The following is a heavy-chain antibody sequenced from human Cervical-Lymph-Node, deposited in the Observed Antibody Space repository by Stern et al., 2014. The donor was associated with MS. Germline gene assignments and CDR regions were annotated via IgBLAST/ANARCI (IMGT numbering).Heavy chain of an antibody. J-gene: IGHJ4*02. D-gene: IGHD3-10*01. V-gene: IGHV4-30-2*01. CDR1: GGPISGGSYS. CDR3: ARGEYVGSGNFFDN. Sequence: QVQLQDSASGLVKPSQTLSLTCTVSGGPISGGSYSCSWIRQPPGKGLEYIGSIYRTGTTYYTPSLNSRVTISVYRSKNQFYLQLNSVTAADTAVYYCARGEYVGSGNFFDNWGQGSLVTVSS. CDR2: IYRTGTT.